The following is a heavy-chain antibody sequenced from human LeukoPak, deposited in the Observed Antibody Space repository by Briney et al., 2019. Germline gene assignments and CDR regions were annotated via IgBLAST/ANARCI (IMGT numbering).Heavy chain of an antibody. CDR2: ISGSGGST. Sequence: GGSLRLSCAASGFTFSSYAMSWVRQAPGRGLEWVSAISGSGGSTYYADSVKGRFTISRDNSKNTLYLQMNSLRAEDTAVYYCAKDPTVDDAFDIWSQGTMVTVSS. CDR1: GFTFSSYA. V-gene: IGHV3-23*01. CDR3: AKDPTVDDAFDI. J-gene: IGHJ3*02. D-gene: IGHD4-23*01.